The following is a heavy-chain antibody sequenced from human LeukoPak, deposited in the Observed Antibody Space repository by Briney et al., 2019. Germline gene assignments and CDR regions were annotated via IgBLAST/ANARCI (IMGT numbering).Heavy chain of an antibody. J-gene: IGHJ4*02. D-gene: IGHD2-15*01. CDR2: INPNSGGT. CDR1: GYTFTSYD. V-gene: IGHV1-2*06. CDR3: ARLNLGYCSGGSCHHSDY. Sequence: GASVKVSCKASGYTFTSYDINWVRQATGQGLEWMGRINPNSGGTNYAQKFQGRVTMTRDTSISTAYMELSRLRSDDTAVYYCARLNLGYCSGGSCHHSDYWGQGTLVTVSS.